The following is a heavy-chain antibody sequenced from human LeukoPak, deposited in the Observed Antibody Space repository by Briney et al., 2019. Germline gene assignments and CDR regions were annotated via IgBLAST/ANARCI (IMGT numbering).Heavy chain of an antibody. J-gene: IGHJ6*03. D-gene: IGHD3-10*01. V-gene: IGHV3-9*01. CDR3: AKDGATGGELFPKGADSYYYYYYMDV. CDR2: ISWNSGSI. CDR1: GFTFDDYA. Sequence: PGGSLRLSCAASGFTFDDYAMHWVRQAPGKGLEWVSGISWNSGSIGYADSVKGRFTISRDNAKNSLYLQMNSLRAEDTALYYCAKDGATGGELFPKGADSYYYYYYMDVWGKGTTVTISS.